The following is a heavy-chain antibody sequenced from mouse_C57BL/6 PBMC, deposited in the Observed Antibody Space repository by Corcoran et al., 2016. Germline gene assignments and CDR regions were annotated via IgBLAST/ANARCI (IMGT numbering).Heavy chain of an antibody. J-gene: IGHJ2*01. V-gene: IGHV3-6*01. CDR2: ISYDGSN. D-gene: IGHD2-10*02. CDR3: ASRVLYGNYFDY. Sequence: DVQLQESGPGLVKPSQSLSLTCSVTGYSITRGYYWNWIRQFPGNKLEWMGYISYDGSNNYNPSLKNRISITRDTSKNQFFLKLNSVTTEDTATYYCASRVLYGNYFDYCGQGTTLTVS. CDR1: GYSITRGYY.